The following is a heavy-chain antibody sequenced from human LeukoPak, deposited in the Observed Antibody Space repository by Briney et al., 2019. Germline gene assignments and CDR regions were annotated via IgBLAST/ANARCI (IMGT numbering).Heavy chain of an antibody. J-gene: IGHJ4*02. Sequence: TSGGSLRLSCAASGFTFSNAWMSWVRQAPGKGLEWVGRIKSKTDGGTTDYAAPVKGRFTISRDDSKNTLYLQMNSLKTEDTAVYYCTTEGDYYDSSGYYYDGGCFDYWGQGTLVTVSS. V-gene: IGHV3-15*01. D-gene: IGHD3-22*01. CDR3: TTEGDYYDSSGYYYDGGCFDY. CDR1: GFTFSNAW. CDR2: IKSKTDGGTT.